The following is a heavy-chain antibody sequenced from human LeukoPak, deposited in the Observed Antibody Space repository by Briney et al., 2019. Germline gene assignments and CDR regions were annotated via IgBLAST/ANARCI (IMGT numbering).Heavy chain of an antibody. CDR3: ARDLATIDGIAWYYFEN. CDR2: INPNTGGT. CDR1: GYTFTGHY. Sequence: ASVKVSCKAPGYTFTGHYIHWVRQAPGQGFEWMGWINPNTGGTDYAQKFQDRIAISTYTYISTAYMELSRLRSDDTALYYCARDLATIDGIAWYYFENWGQGTLVTVS. V-gene: IGHV1-2*02. J-gene: IGHJ4*02. D-gene: IGHD5-12*01.